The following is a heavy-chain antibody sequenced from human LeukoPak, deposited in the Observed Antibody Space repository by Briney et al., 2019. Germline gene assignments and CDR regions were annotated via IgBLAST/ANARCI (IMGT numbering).Heavy chain of an antibody. CDR2: ISGSGGST. CDR3: AKDGSRKRITMIVVVSHSDY. J-gene: IGHJ4*02. V-gene: IGHV3-23*01. D-gene: IGHD3-22*01. Sequence: GGSLRLSCAASGFIFSNYAMSWVRQAPGKGLEWVSAISGSGGSTYYADSVKGRFTISRDNSKNTLYLQMNSLRAEDTAVYYCAKDGSRKRITMIVVVSHSDYWGQGTLVTVSS. CDR1: GFIFSNYA.